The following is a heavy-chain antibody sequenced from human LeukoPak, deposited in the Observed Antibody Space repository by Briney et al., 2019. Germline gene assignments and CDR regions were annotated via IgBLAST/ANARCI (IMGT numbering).Heavy chain of an antibody. D-gene: IGHD5-18*01. V-gene: IGHV1-2*06. CDR1: GYTFTGYY. CDR3: ARGRDAGYSYGYT. Sequence: ASVKVSCKASGYTFTGYYMHWVRQAPGQGLEWMGRINPNSGGTNYAQKFQGRVTMTRDTSISTAYMELSRLRSDDTAVYYCARGRDAGYSYGYTWGQGTLVTVSS. CDR2: INPNSGGT. J-gene: IGHJ4*02.